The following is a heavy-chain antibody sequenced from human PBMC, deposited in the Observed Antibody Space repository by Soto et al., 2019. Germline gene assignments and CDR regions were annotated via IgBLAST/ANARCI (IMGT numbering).Heavy chain of an antibody. J-gene: IGHJ5*02. CDR1: GYNFNSYT. V-gene: IGHV1-18*01. CDR2: ISAYNGNT. CDR3: ARVVGALGHWFDP. Sequence: QVQLVQSGAEVKKPGASVKVSCKASGYNFNSYTISWVRQAPGQGLEWMGRISAYNGNTNYAQKLQGRVTMTTDTPTSTAYLELRSLRSDDTAVYPCARVVGALGHWFDPWGQGTLVTVSS. D-gene: IGHD2-15*01.